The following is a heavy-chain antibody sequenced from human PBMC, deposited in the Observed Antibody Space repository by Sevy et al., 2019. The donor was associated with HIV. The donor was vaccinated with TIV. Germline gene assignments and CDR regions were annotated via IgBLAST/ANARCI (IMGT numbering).Heavy chain of an antibody. Sequence: GGSLRLSCAASGFTFSSYSMNWVRQAPGKGLEWVSSISSSSSYIYYADSVKGRFTISRDNAKNSLYLQMNSLRAEDTAVYYCARDRYSGSYYERAFDIWGQRTMVTVSS. CDR3: ARDRYSGSYYERAFDI. V-gene: IGHV3-21*01. CDR2: ISSSSSYI. J-gene: IGHJ3*02. CDR1: GFTFSSYS. D-gene: IGHD1-26*01.